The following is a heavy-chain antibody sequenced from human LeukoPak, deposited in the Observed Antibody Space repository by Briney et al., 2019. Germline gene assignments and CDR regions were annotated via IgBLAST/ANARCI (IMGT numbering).Heavy chain of an antibody. CDR3: ARDEGAPYSSGWYNYYYYMDV. CDR1: GFTFSSYS. Sequence: PGGSLRLSCAASGFTFSSYSFNWVRQAPGKGLEWVSYISSSGSTIYYADSVKGRFTISRDNAKNSLYLQMNSLRAEDTAVYYCARDEGAPYSSGWYNYYYYMDVWGKGTTVTVSS. J-gene: IGHJ6*03. D-gene: IGHD6-19*01. V-gene: IGHV3-48*03. CDR2: ISSSGSTI.